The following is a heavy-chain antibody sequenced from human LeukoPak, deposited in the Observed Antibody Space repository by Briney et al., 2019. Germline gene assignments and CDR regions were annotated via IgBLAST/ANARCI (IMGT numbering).Heavy chain of an antibody. Sequence: SQTLSLTCTVSGGSIGSVNYYWSWIRQPAGKGLEWIGRIYTSGSINYNPSLKSRVTISVDTSKNQFSLKLTSVTAADTAVYYCARDLRHYDFWSGYYTDAFDIWGQGTMVTVSS. CDR2: IYTSGSI. CDR1: GGSIGSVNYY. CDR3: ARDLRHYDFWSGYYTDAFDI. D-gene: IGHD3-3*01. V-gene: IGHV4-61*02. J-gene: IGHJ3*02.